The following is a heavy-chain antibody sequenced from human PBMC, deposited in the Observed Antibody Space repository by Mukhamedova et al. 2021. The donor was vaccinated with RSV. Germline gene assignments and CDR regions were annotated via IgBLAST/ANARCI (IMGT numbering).Heavy chain of an antibody. CDR2: ISGSGGST. J-gene: IGHJ5*02. CDR3: AKDGSEYYGSGSYFLSDWFDP. D-gene: IGHD3-10*01. Sequence: GKGLEWVSAISGSGGSTYYADSVKGRFTISRDNSKNTLYLQMNSLRAEDTAVYYCAKDGSEYYGSGSYFLSDWFDPWGQGTLVTF. V-gene: IGHV3-23*01.